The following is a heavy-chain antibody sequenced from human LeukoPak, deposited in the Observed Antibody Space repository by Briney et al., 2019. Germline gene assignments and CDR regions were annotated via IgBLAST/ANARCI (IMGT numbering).Heavy chain of an antibody. CDR3: ARGYYFDYWGQGTQFDC. Sequence: PSETLSLTCTVSGGSIGSYYWSWIRQPPGKGLEWIGYIYYSGSTNYNPSLKSRVTISVDTSKNQFSLKLSSVTAADTAVYYCARGYYFDYWGQGTQFDCWGQGTLVTVSS. V-gene: IGHV4-59*01. CDR2: IYYSGST. J-gene: IGHJ4*02. D-gene: IGHD2/OR15-2a*01. CDR1: GGSIGSYY.